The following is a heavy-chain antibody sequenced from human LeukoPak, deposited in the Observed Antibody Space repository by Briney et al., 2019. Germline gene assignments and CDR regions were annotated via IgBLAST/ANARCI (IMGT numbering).Heavy chain of an antibody. CDR1: GGTFSSYA. D-gene: IGHD6-19*01. J-gene: IGHJ6*03. V-gene: IGHV1-69*06. CDR2: IIPIFGTA. CDR3: ATIAVAGFSYYYYYMDV. Sequence: ASVKVSCKASGGTFSSYAISWVRQAPGQGLEWMGGIIPIFGTANYAQKFQGRVTITADKSTSTAYMELSSLRSEDTAVYYCATIAVAGFSYYYYYMDVWGKGTTVTVSS.